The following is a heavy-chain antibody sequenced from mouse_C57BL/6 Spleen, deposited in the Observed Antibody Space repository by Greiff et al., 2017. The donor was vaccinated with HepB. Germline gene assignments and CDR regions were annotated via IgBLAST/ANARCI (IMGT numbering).Heavy chain of an antibody. CDR3: ARRDDGYSYFDY. Sequence: QVQLQQPGAELVKPGASVKMSCKASGYTFTSYWITWVKQRPGQGLEWIGDIYPGSGSTNYNEKFKSKATLTVDTSSSTAYMQLSSLTSEDSAVYYCARRDDGYSYFDYWGQGTTLTVSS. CDR1: GYTFTSYW. D-gene: IGHD2-3*01. J-gene: IGHJ2*01. CDR2: IYPGSGST. V-gene: IGHV1-55*01.